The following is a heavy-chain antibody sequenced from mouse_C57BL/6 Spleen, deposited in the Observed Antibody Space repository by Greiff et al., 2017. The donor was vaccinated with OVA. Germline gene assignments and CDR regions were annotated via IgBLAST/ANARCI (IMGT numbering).Heavy chain of an antibody. CDR1: GFTFSDSG. CDR2: ISSGSSNI. Sequence: EVMLVESGGGLVKPGGSLKLSCAASGFTFSDSGMHWVRQAPEKGLEWVAYISSGSSNIYYADTVKGRFSISRDNAKNTLFLQMTSLRSEDTAMYYCARDGLYDAMDYWGQGTSVTVSS. CDR3: ARDGLYDAMDY. V-gene: IGHV5-17*01. J-gene: IGHJ4*01.